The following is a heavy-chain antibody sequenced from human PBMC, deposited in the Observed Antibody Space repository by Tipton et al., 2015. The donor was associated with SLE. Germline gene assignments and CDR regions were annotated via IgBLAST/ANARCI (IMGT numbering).Heavy chain of an antibody. Sequence: SLRLSCAASGLTYDDYAMHWVRQAPGKGLEWVSGISWNSGFIGYADSVKGRFIISRDNAKNPLYLQMNSLRPGDTALYYCTKAPCGGDCTYDMDVWGQGTTVTVSS. CDR1: GLTYDDYA. V-gene: IGHV3-9*01. CDR2: ISWNSGFI. D-gene: IGHD2-21*01. J-gene: IGHJ6*02. CDR3: TKAPCGGDCTYDMDV.